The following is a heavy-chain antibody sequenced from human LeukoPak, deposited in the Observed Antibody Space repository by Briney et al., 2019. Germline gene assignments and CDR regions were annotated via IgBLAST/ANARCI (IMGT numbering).Heavy chain of an antibody. J-gene: IGHJ4*02. D-gene: IGHD5-12*01. CDR2: IIPILGIA. CDR3: ARERVVTEGIVASFFVGPTETGEDY. V-gene: IGHV1-69*04. CDR1: GGTFSSYA. Sequence: SVKVSCKASGGTFSSYAISWVRQAPGQGLEWMGRIIPILGIANYAQKFQGRVTITADKSTSTAYMELSSLRSEDTAVYYCARERVVTEGIVASFFVGPTETGEDYWGQGTLVAVSS.